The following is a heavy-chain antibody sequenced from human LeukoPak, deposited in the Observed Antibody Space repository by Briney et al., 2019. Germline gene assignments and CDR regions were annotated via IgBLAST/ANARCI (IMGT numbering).Heavy chain of an antibody. J-gene: IGHJ3*02. CDR1: GFTFSSYW. D-gene: IGHD6-6*01. Sequence: GGSLRLSCAASGFTFSSYWMSWVRQAPGKGLEWVANIRQDGSEKYYVDSVKGRFTISRDNAKNSLYLQMNSLRAEDTAVYYCARDRWSIAARPNAFDIWGQGTMVTVSS. CDR3: ARDRWSIAARPNAFDI. V-gene: IGHV3-7*01. CDR2: IRQDGSEK.